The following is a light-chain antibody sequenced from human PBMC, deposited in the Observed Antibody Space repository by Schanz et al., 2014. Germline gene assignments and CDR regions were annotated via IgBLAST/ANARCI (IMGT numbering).Light chain of an antibody. CDR3: TSYTSVSTWV. V-gene: IGLV2-14*02. CDR2: DVS. Sequence: QSALTQPASVSGSPGQSITISCTGTSSDVGSYNLVSWYQQHPGKAPKLMIFDVSNRPSGVSNRFSGSKSGNTASLTISGLQTEDEADYYCTSYTSVSTWVFGGGTKLTVL. J-gene: IGLJ3*02. CDR1: SSDVGSYNL.